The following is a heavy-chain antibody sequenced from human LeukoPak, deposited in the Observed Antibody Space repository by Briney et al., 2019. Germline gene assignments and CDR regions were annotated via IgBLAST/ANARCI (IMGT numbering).Heavy chain of an antibody. D-gene: IGHD5-24*01. Sequence: GGSLRLSCAASGFTFTSFAMSWVRQAPGRGLEWVSTVGGSGVNTYFADSVRGRFTISRDNSKNTLYLQMNSLRAEDTAVYYCAKKVEMATIEYWGQGTLVTVSS. CDR2: VGGSGVNT. V-gene: IGHV3-23*01. CDR3: AKKVEMATIEY. J-gene: IGHJ4*02. CDR1: GFTFTSFA.